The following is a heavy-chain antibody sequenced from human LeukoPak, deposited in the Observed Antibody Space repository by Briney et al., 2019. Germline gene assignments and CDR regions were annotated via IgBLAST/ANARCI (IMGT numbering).Heavy chain of an antibody. J-gene: IGHJ5*02. Sequence: GGSLRLSCAASGFTFSSYSMNWVRQAPGKGLEWVSSISSSSSYIYYADSVKGRFTISVDNAKNSLYLQMNSLRAEDTAVYYCARGSVSTGTSPRFDPWGQGTLVTVSS. CDR1: GFTFSSYS. V-gene: IGHV3-21*01. CDR2: ISSSSSYI. D-gene: IGHD2-8*02. CDR3: ARGSVSTGTSPRFDP.